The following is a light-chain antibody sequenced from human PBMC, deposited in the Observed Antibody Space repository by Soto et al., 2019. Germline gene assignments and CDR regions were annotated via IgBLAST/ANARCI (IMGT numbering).Light chain of an antibody. J-gene: IGKJ2*01. V-gene: IGKV4-1*01. Sequence: DIVITQSPDSLAVSLGERASINGQSSTSGLHTTTGYNYISWYQQKLGQPTKLLIYWASTRESGDPDRFSGSGSGTDFTLTFSSLQAEDVAVNYYQQYGILPHVFGEGTKLEIK. CDR3: QQYGILPHV. CDR2: WAS. CDR1: TSGLHTTTGYNY.